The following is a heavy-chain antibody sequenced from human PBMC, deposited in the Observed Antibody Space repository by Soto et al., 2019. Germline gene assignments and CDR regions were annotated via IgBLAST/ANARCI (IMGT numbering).Heavy chain of an antibody. Sequence: EGQLVESGGDLVQPGRSLRLSCAASGFRFDDYAMHWVRQAPGKGLEWVSGITWNSNNVGYADSVKGRFTISRDNAKNSLYLQMDALTPEDTAFYYCAKDGAYDMLTGYAFDIWGQGTMVTVSS. CDR2: ITWNSNNV. CDR1: GFRFDDYA. CDR3: AKDGAYDMLTGYAFDI. V-gene: IGHV3-9*01. D-gene: IGHD3-9*01. J-gene: IGHJ3*02.